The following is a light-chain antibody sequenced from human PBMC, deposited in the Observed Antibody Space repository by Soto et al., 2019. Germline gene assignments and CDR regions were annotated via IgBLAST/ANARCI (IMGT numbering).Light chain of an antibody. CDR1: QSVFYSSNNKNY. V-gene: IGKV4-1*01. J-gene: IGKJ4*01. Sequence: DIVMTQSPDSLAVSLGERATINCKSSQSVFYSSNNKNYLAWYQQKPGQPPKLFISWASTRESGVPDRFSGSGSGTDFTLTISGLQPEDVAVYYCQQYYSTPLTFGGGTKVDNK. CDR2: WAS. CDR3: QQYYSTPLT.